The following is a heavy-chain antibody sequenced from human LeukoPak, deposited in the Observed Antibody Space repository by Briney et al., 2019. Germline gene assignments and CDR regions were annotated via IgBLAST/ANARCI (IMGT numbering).Heavy chain of an antibody. Sequence: PGGSLRLSCAASGFXFSAYGMHWVRQAPGKGLDWVAVISYDGSDKYYAASVKGRFTISRDNSKNTLFLQMNSLRAEDTAVYYCAKGSNRGVATIDYWGQGTLVTVSS. CDR1: GFXFSAYG. D-gene: IGHD5-12*01. CDR3: AKGSNRGVATIDY. CDR2: ISYDGSDK. J-gene: IGHJ4*02. V-gene: IGHV3-30*18.